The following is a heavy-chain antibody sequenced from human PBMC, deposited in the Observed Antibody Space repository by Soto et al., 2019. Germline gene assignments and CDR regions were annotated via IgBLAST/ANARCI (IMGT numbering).Heavy chain of an antibody. Sequence: PGGSLRLSCAASGFTLSSRWMHWVRQAPGKGLVWVSRIKTDGTSTSYADSVKGRFTISRDNAKNTLYLQMNSLRAEDTAMYYCARDQDTYGQAVFDSWGQGTPVTVSS. V-gene: IGHV3-74*01. D-gene: IGHD2-15*01. J-gene: IGHJ4*02. CDR1: GFTLSSRW. CDR3: ARDQDTYGQAVFDS. CDR2: IKTDGTST.